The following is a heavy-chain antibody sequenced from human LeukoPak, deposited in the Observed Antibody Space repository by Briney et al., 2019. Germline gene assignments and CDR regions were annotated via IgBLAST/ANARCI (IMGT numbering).Heavy chain of an antibody. D-gene: IGHD3-22*01. V-gene: IGHV3-30*18. CDR3: AKRYYDSSGFDY. J-gene: IGHJ4*02. CDR1: GFTFSSYG. CDR2: ISYDGSNK. Sequence: GRSLRLSCAASGFTFSSYGMHWVRQAPGKGLEWVAVISYDGSNKYYADSVKGRFTISRDNSKNTLYLQMNSLRAEDTAVYYCAKRYYDSSGFDYWGQGTLVTVSS.